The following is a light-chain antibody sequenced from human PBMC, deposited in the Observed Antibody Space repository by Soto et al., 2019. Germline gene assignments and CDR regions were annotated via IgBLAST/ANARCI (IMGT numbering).Light chain of an antibody. V-gene: IGKV3-15*01. CDR2: GAS. CDR3: QHYNSWPRT. Sequence: EMVMTQSPATLSVSPGERATLSCRASQSVSSNLAGYQQKPGQAPRLLIYGASTRATGVPARFSGSGSGTEFTLTISSLQSEDFAVYHCQHYNSWPRTFGQGTKVESK. CDR1: QSVSSN. J-gene: IGKJ1*01.